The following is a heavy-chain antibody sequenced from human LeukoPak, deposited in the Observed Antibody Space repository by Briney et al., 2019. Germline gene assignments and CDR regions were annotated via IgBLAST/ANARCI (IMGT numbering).Heavy chain of an antibody. J-gene: IGHJ3*02. CDR3: ARVHGFLEWLELDRASDAFDI. D-gene: IGHD3-3*01. Sequence: SETLSLTCTVSGGSISSYYWSWIRQPPGKGLEWIGYIYYSGSTNYNPSLKSRVTISVDTSKNQFSLKLSSVTAADTAVYYCARVHGFLEWLELDRASDAFDIWGQGTMVTVSS. V-gene: IGHV4-59*08. CDR1: GGSISSYY. CDR2: IYYSGST.